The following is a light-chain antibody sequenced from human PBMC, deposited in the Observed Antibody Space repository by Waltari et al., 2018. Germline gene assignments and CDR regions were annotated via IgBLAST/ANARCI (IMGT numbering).Light chain of an antibody. CDR3: QQYYSTLRT. Sequence: DIVMTQSPDSLAVSLGERASINCKSSQSVLYRSNNKNYLAWYRQKPGQPPKLLIYWASTRESGVPDRFSGSGSGTDVTLTISSLQAEDVAVYYCQQYYSTLRTFGQGTKVEIK. CDR1: QSVLYRSNNKNY. V-gene: IGKV4-1*01. J-gene: IGKJ1*01. CDR2: WAS.